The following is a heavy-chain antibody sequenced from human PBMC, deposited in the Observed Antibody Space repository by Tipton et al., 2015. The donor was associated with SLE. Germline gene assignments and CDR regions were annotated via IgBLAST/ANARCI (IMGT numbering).Heavy chain of an antibody. J-gene: IGHJ3*02. V-gene: IGHV3-66*02. CDR3: ARRGTVTGRKAFDI. CDR1: GFTVSSNY. D-gene: IGHD4-17*01. Sequence: GSLRLSCAASGFTVSSNYMSWVRQAPGMGLEWVSVIYSGGSTYYADSVKGRFTISRDNSKNTLYLQMNSLRAEDTAVYYCARRGTVTGRKAFDIWGQGTMVTVSS. CDR2: IYSGGST.